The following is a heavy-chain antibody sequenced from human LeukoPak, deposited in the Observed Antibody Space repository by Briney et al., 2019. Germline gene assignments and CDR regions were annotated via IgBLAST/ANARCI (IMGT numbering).Heavy chain of an antibody. J-gene: IGHJ5*02. CDR2: INRNGAWT. V-gene: IGHV3-20*04. D-gene: IGHD3-22*01. Sequence: PGGSLRLSCAASGFKFDDYGMSWVRQAPGRGLEWVCDINRNGAWTGYADSVKGRFTISRDNAKNSLCLQMNSLRAEDTALYYCAGYYYDSSRGFDLWGQGTLVTVSA. CDR1: GFKFDDYG. CDR3: AGYYYDSSRGFDL.